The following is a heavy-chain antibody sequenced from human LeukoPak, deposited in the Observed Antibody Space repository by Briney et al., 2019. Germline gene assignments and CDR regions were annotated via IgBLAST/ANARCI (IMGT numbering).Heavy chain of an antibody. Sequence: PSETLSLTCTVSGGSISSSRYYWGWIRHLPGKGLEWIGNIYYSESTYYNPSLKSRVTISVDTSKNQFSLKLSSVTAADTAVYYCAKQRRDGYNYFDYWGQGTLVTVSS. CDR1: GGSISSSRYY. CDR3: AKQRRDGYNYFDY. J-gene: IGHJ4*02. CDR2: IYYSEST. D-gene: IGHD5-24*01. V-gene: IGHV4-39*01.